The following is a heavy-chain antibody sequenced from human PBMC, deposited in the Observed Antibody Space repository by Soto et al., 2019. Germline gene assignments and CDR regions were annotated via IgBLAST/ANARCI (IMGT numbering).Heavy chain of an antibody. CDR2: ISGSGSPI. D-gene: IGHD2-15*01. Sequence: GGSLRLSCAASGFTVSSNYMSWIRQAPGKGLEWVSYISGSGSPIYHADSVKGRFTISRDNAKNSLYLQMNSLRAEDTAVYYCARALFYCSGGSCYSGYWGQGTLVTVS. J-gene: IGHJ4*02. V-gene: IGHV3-11*01. CDR3: ARALFYCSGGSCYSGY. CDR1: GFTVSSNY.